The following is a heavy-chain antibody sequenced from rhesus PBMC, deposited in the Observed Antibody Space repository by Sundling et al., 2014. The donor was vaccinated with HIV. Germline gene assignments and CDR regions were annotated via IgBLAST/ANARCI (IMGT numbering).Heavy chain of an antibody. CDR3: ARGTMTRFDL. J-gene: IGHJ4*01. V-gene: IGHV4-93*01. CDR1: GGSISSSNW. CDR2: LYGPDGNT. Sequence: QVRLQESGPAVVRPSETLSLTCVVSGGSISSSNWWSWIRQSPGKGLEWIGGLYGPDGNTENNSALKSRVTLSKDTSKNQFSLKLSSVTAADTAIYYCARGTMTRFDLWGQGALVTVSS. D-gene: IGHD1-32*01.